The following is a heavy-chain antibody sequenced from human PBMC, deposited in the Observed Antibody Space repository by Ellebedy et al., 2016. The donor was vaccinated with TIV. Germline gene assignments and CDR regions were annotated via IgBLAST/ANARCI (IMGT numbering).Heavy chain of an antibody. CDR1: GFTFSTYW. D-gene: IGHD2-21*02. CDR3: ARALGGGDCY. CDR2: IKQDGSEK. Sequence: GGSLRLXXAASGFTFSTYWMHWVRQAPGKGLEWVANIKQDGSEKYYVDSVKGRFTISRDNAKNSLYLQMNSLGAEDTAVYYCARALGGGDCYWGQGTLVTVSS. V-gene: IGHV3-7*01. J-gene: IGHJ4*02.